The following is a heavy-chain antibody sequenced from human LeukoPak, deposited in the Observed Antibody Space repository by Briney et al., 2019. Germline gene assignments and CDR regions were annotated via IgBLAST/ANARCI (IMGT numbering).Heavy chain of an antibody. CDR2: VYYSGST. D-gene: IGHD3-10*01. J-gene: IGHJ4*02. CDR3: ARTEYYFDH. V-gene: IGHV4-59*01. CDR1: GXSISSYY. Sequence: SETLSLTCTVSGXSISSYYWSWIRQPPGKGLEWIGYVYYSGSTHYNPSLKSRLTMSADTSKNQFSLKLTSVTAADTAVYYCARTEYYFDHWGQGTLVTVSS.